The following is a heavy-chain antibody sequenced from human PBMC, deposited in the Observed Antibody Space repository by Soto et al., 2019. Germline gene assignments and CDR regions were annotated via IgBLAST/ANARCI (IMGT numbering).Heavy chain of an antibody. CDR3: AIQRAGAYGMDV. CDR2: ISTNNGNT. J-gene: IGHJ6*02. V-gene: IGHV1-18*01. D-gene: IGHD3-10*01. Sequence: QVQLVQSGGEVKKPGASVKVSCKASGYTFSDYGISWVRQAPGQRPEYMGWISTNNGNTKYAQNIQGRVTMTTDTYTSTGYMELRSLRPDDTAVYYCAIQRAGAYGMDVWGQGTTVTVSS. CDR1: GYTFSDYG.